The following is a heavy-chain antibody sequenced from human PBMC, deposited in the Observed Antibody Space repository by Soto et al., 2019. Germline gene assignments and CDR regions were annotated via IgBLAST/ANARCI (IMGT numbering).Heavy chain of an antibody. CDR1: GGTFSSYT. D-gene: IGHD2-15*01. Sequence: QVQLVQSGAEVKKPGSSVKVSCKASGGTFSSYTISWVRQAPGQGLEWMGRIIPILGIANYAQKFQGRVTITADKSTSTAYMEVSSLRSEDTAVYYCARGLGYCSGGSCYSEGDYYYYYYMDVWGKGTTVTVSS. CDR3: ARGLGYCSGGSCYSEGDYYYYYYMDV. CDR2: IIPILGIA. V-gene: IGHV1-69*02. J-gene: IGHJ6*03.